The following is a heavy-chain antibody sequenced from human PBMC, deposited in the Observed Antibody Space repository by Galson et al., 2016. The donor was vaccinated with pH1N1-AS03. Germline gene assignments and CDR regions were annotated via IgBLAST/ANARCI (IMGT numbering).Heavy chain of an antibody. Sequence: SLRLSCAASGFSFSTYAMTWVRQAPGKGLEWVSGISGSGGTTYYAESMKGRSAISRDNSKNTLYLLMYSLRAEDTAVYYCAKGDDFWSGYSPNYYYCMDVWGKGTTVTVSS. CDR3: AKGDDFWSGYSPNYYYCMDV. D-gene: IGHD3-3*01. J-gene: IGHJ6*03. V-gene: IGHV3-23*01. CDR2: ISGSGGTT. CDR1: GFSFSTYA.